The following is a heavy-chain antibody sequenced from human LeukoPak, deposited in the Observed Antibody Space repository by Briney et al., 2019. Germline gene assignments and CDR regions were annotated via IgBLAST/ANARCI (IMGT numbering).Heavy chain of an antibody. CDR3: IRHYDACGAPFDY. CDR2: IRSKANGYAT. CDR1: GLTFSGSG. J-gene: IGHJ4*02. D-gene: IGHD5-12*01. V-gene: IGHV3-73*01. Sequence: PGGSLRLSCAASGLTFSGSGMHCVSQASGRGLEWVGRIRSKANGYATAYTASVKGRFTISRDDSKNTGYLQMNRLNSEDAAVYYCIRHYDACGAPFDYWGQGTLVTVSS.